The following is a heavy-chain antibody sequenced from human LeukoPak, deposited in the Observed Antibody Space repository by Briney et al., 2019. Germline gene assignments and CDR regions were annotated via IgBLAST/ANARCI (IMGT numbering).Heavy chain of an antibody. CDR1: GFSFSTYV. CDR3: ARNRFGVWDY. Sequence: GGSLSLSCATSGFSFSTYVMFWVRQAPGKGLEYVSSISSNGVNTYYANSVKGRFTISRDNAKNTLYLQVNNLRAEDTAVYYCARNRFGVWDYWGQGTLVTVSS. D-gene: IGHD5/OR15-5a*01. J-gene: IGHJ4*02. V-gene: IGHV3-64*01. CDR2: ISSNGVNT.